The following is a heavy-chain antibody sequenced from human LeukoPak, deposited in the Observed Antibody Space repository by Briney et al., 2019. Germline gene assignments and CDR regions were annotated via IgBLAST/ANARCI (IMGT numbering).Heavy chain of an antibody. Sequence: ASVKVSCKASGYTFTGYYMHWVRQAPLQVLEWMVRINPNSGGTNYAQKFQGRVTMTRDTSISTAYMELSRLRSDDTAVYYCALNWYYDILTGYLEDWGQGTLVTVSS. CDR3: ALNWYYDILTGYLED. CDR2: INPNSGGT. V-gene: IGHV1-2*06. CDR1: GYTFTGYY. J-gene: IGHJ4*02. D-gene: IGHD3-9*01.